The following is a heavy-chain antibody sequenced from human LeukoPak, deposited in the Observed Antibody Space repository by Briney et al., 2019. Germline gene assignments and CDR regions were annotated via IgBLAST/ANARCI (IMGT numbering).Heavy chain of an antibody. J-gene: IGHJ4*02. CDR1: GDSVSSKSTA. V-gene: IGHV6-1*01. D-gene: IGHD3-22*01. CDR3: ARDYYDSSGYYYVHLDY. Sequence: SQTLSLTCAISGDSVSSKSTAWNWIRQSPSRGLEWLGRTYYRSKWYTGYAVSVKGRITINPDTSKNQFSLQLNSVTPEDTAVYYCARDYYDSSGYYYVHLDYWGQGTLVTVSS. CDR2: TYYRSKWYT.